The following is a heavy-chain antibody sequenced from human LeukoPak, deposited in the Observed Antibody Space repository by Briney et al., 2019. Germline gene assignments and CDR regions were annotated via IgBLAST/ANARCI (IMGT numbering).Heavy chain of an antibody. CDR1: GGSISSGGYY. CDR3: ALGYCGGGSCYAREYSQH. CDR2: IYYSGST. J-gene: IGHJ1*01. V-gene: IGHV4-31*03. Sequence: TPSQTLSLTCTVSGGSISSGGYYWTWIRQHPGKGLEWIGYIYYSGSTYYNPSLKSRVTISVDTSKNQFSLRLSSVTAADTAVYYCALGYCGGGSCYAREYSQHWGQGTLVTVSS. D-gene: IGHD2-15*01.